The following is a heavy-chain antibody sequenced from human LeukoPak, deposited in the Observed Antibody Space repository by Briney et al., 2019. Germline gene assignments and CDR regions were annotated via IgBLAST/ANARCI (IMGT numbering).Heavy chain of an antibody. CDR1: GFTFSSYE. Sequence: PGGSLRLSCAASGFTFSSYEMNWVRQATGKGLEWVSYISSSGSTIYYADSVKGRFTISRDNAKNIVYLQMNSLRADDTAVYYCARVTYYFYMDVWGKGTTVTVSS. J-gene: IGHJ6*03. V-gene: IGHV3-48*03. CDR2: ISSSGSTI. CDR3: ARVTYYFYMDV.